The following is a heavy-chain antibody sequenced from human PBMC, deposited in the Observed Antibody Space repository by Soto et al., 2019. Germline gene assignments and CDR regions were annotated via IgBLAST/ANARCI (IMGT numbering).Heavy chain of an antibody. CDR2: IIPISGTA. CDR1: GGTFSSYA. CDR3: ARAPLAYCSGGSCYSYYYYYGMDV. V-gene: IGHV1-69*01. J-gene: IGHJ6*02. Sequence: QVQLVQSGAEVKKPGSSVKVSCKASGGTFSSYAISWVRQAPGQGLEWMGGIIPISGTANYAQKFQGRVTITADESTSTAYMELSSLRTEDTAVYYCARAPLAYCSGGSCYSYYYYYGMDVWGQGTTVTVSS. D-gene: IGHD2-15*01.